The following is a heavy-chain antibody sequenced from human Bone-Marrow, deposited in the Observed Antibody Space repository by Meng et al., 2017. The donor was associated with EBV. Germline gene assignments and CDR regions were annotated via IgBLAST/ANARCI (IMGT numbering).Heavy chain of an antibody. CDR2: LIPMVGAP. CDR1: GGTFRSDA. Sequence: QVQLLQSGAEGKKPGSSVKASCRTSGGTFRSDAVSWVRQAPGQGLEWMGGLIPMVGAPHYAQKFQGRVTIIADESTSTHSMELNSLRSEDTAMYYCASESGRGFTPDYWGQGTLVTVSS. J-gene: IGHJ4*02. CDR3: ASESGRGFTPDY. V-gene: IGHV1-69*01. D-gene: IGHD3-10*01.